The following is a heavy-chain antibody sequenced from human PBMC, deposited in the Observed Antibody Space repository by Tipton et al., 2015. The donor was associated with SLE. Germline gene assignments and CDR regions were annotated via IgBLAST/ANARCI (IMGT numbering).Heavy chain of an antibody. CDR2: INHSGST. CDR1: GGSFSGYY. J-gene: IGHJ6*03. V-gene: IGHV4-34*01. Sequence: LRLSCAVYGGSFSGYYWSWIRQPPGKGLEWIGEINHSGSTNYNPSLKSRVTISVDTSKNQFSLRLTSVIAADTAVFYCARVARSGWDYYYYMDVWGKGTTVTVSS. D-gene: IGHD6-19*01. CDR3: ARVARSGWDYYYYMDV.